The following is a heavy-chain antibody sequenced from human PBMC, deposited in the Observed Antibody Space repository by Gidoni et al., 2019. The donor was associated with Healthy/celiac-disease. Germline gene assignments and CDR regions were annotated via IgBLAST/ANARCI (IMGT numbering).Heavy chain of an antibody. Sequence: QVQLVESGGGVVQPGRSLRLSCSASGCTFSSYGMHWVRQAPGKGLEWVAVIWYDGSNKYYADSVKGRFTISRDNSKNTLYLQMNSLRAEDTAVYYCARDMSHFDLWGRGTLVTVSS. D-gene: IGHD3-16*01. J-gene: IGHJ2*01. V-gene: IGHV3-33*01. CDR3: ARDMSHFDL. CDR1: GCTFSSYG. CDR2: IWYDGSNK.